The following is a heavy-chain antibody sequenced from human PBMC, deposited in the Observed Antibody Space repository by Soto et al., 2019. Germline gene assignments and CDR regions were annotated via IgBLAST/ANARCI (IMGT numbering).Heavy chain of an antibody. D-gene: IGHD5-18*01. J-gene: IGHJ5*02. CDR2: IFYSGST. V-gene: IGHV4-39*01. CDR3: ARQTRIGYSKGSVRIDP. Sequence: QLQLQESGPGLVKPSETLSLTCSVSGGSISSSSYYWGWIRQPPGKGLEWIGSIFYSGSTYYSPSHKSRVTIAVDTSNNQFSLRLSSVTAADTAVYYCARQTRIGYSKGSVRIDPWGQGTLVTVSS. CDR1: GGSISSSSYY.